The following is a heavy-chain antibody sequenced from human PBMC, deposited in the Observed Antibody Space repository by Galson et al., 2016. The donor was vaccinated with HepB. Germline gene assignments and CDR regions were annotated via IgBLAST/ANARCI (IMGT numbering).Heavy chain of an antibody. V-gene: IGHV1-18*01. Sequence: SVKVSCKASGYTFTNYGTNWVRQAPGQGLEWMGWISGYSGHTNYAQKFQGRVTMTTDTSTNTAYMELRSLRSDYTAVYYCARGAGRGRTPYNWFDPWGQGTLVTVSS. D-gene: IGHD3-16*01. CDR3: ARGAGRGRTPYNWFDP. J-gene: IGHJ5*02. CDR1: GYTFTNYG. CDR2: ISGYSGHT.